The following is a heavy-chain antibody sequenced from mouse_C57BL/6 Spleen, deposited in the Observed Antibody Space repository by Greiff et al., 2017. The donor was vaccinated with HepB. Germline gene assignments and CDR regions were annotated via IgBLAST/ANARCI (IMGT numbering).Heavy chain of an antibody. V-gene: IGHV1-62-2*01. Sequence: QVQLQQSGAELVKPGASVKLSCKASGYTFTEYTIHWVKQRPGQGLEWIGWLYPGSGSTKYNEKFKDKATLTVDTSSSTVYMELIRLTSEDSAVSFCESHENEAHATAAGYAYWGQGTLLTVSA. CDR3: ESHENEAHATAAGYAY. J-gene: IGHJ3*01. D-gene: IGHD1-2*01. CDR2: LYPGSGST. CDR1: GYTFTEYT.